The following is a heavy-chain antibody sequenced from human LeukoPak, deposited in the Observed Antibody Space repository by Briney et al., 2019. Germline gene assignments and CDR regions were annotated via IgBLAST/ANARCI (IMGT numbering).Heavy chain of an antibody. CDR1: GFTFSNAW. CDR3: TTVPPGGYYYGMDV. V-gene: IGHV3-15*07. D-gene: IGHD1-14*01. CDR2: IKSKTDGGTT. Sequence: GGSLRLSCAASGFTFSNAWMNWVRQAPGKGLEWVGRIKSKTDGGTTDYAAPVKGRFTISIDDSKNTLYLQMNSLKTEDTAVYYCTTVPPGGYYYGMDVWGQGTTVNVSS. J-gene: IGHJ6*02.